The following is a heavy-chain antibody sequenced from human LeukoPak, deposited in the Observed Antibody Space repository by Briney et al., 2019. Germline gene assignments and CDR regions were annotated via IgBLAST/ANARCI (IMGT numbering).Heavy chain of an antibody. CDR2: INHSGST. Sequence: KPSATLSLTCAVYGASFSGYYWSWIRPPPGKGLEWIGEINHSGSTNYNPSLKSRVTISVDTSKNQFSLKLSSVTAADTAVYYCARRSTVPAANFDYWGQGTLVTVSS. CDR1: GASFSGYY. CDR3: ARRSTVPAANFDY. J-gene: IGHJ4*02. V-gene: IGHV4-34*01. D-gene: IGHD2-2*01.